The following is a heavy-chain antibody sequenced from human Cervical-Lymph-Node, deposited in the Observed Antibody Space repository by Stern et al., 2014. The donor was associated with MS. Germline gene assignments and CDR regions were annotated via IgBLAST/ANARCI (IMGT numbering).Heavy chain of an antibody. J-gene: IGHJ4*02. CDR1: GFSLVTSGVR. CDR3: ARMMGSGYRNYFDY. D-gene: IGHD3-3*01. V-gene: IGHV2-70*04. CDR2: IDWNDKT. Sequence: QVTLKESGPALVKPTQTLTLTCTFSGFSLVTSGVRVSWIRQPQGKALEWLARIDWNDKTFYNTSLMTRLTISKDTSKNQVVLTMTNVDPVDTATYYCARMMGSGYRNYFDYWGQGTPVTVS.